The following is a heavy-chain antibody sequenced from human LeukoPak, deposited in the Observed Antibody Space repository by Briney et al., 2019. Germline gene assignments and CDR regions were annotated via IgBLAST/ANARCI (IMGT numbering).Heavy chain of an antibody. Sequence: SETLSLTCTVSGGSIGSYYWSWIRQPAGKGLEWIGRIYTSGSTNYNPSLKSRVTMSVDTSKNQFSLKLSSVTAADTAVYYCASLNIAVAGTQDAFDIWGQGTMVTVSS. D-gene: IGHD6-19*01. CDR2: IYTSGST. CDR1: GGSIGSYY. CDR3: ASLNIAVAGTQDAFDI. J-gene: IGHJ3*02. V-gene: IGHV4-4*07.